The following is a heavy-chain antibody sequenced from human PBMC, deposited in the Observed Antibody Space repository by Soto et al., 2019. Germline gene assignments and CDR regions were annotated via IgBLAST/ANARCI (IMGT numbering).Heavy chain of an antibody. J-gene: IGHJ5*02. CDR2: INAANGDT. D-gene: IGHD6-13*01. CDR1: GYTFTSYG. V-gene: IGHV1-3*01. CDR3: VRRHVSATGIDWFDP. Sequence: WASVKVSCKASGYTFTSYGIHWVRQAPGQRLEWMGWINAANGDTKYSPKFQGRVTITRDTSASTAYMGLSSLRSEDTAVYYCVRRHVSATGIDWFDPWGQGTLVTVS.